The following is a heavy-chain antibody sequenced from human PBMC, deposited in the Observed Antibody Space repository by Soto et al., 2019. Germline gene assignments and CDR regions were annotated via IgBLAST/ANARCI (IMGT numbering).Heavy chain of an antibody. D-gene: IGHD5-12*01. J-gene: IGHJ4*02. CDR1: GFTFGDYA. Sequence: SLRLSCTASGFTFGDYAMSWVRQAPGKGLEWVGFIRSKAYGGTTEYAASVKGRFTISRDDSKSIAYLQMNSLKTEDTAVYYCSPEFAVARPNYFDYWGQGTLVTVSS. CDR2: IRSKAYGGTT. CDR3: SPEFAVARPNYFDY. V-gene: IGHV3-49*04.